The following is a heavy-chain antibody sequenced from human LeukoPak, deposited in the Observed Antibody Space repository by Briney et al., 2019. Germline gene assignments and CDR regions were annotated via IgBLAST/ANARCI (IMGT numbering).Heavy chain of an antibody. Sequence: GRSLRLSCAASGFTFTAYWMHWVRQAPGKGLVWVSRINSDGTTTNYADSVKGRFTISRDNAKNTVYLQMNSLRAEDTAVYYCARAGGSGSYGRFDPWGQGTLVSVSS. CDR2: INSDGTTT. CDR3: ARAGGSGSYGRFDP. D-gene: IGHD3-10*01. J-gene: IGHJ5*02. V-gene: IGHV3-74*01. CDR1: GFTFTAYW.